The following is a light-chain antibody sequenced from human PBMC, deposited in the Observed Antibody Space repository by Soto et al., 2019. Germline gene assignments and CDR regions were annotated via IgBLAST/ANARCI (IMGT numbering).Light chain of an antibody. Sequence: DIQITHSRSSLSSSLGCIVTITCRASQSIISYLNWYQQKPGKAPKLLIYAASSLQSGVPSRFSGSGSGTDFTLTISSLQPEDFATYYCQQSYSTLRTFGPGTKVDI. J-gene: IGKJ1*01. CDR1: QSIISY. CDR2: AAS. CDR3: QQSYSTLRT. V-gene: IGKV1-39*01.